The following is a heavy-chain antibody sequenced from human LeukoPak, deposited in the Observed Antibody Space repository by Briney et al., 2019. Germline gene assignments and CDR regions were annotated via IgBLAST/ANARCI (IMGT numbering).Heavy chain of an antibody. CDR3: ARLDSSAYYIAFDI. J-gene: IGHJ3*02. V-gene: IGHV4-39*01. D-gene: IGHD3-22*01. Sequence: PSETLSLTCTVSGGSLSSSSYYWGWLRQPPGTGLEWLGSIYYSGSTYYNASLKSRVTITADMSKKQFSLKLSSVTAADTAVYNCARLDSSAYYIAFDIWGQGTMVTVSS. CDR2: IYYSGST. CDR1: GGSLSSSSYY.